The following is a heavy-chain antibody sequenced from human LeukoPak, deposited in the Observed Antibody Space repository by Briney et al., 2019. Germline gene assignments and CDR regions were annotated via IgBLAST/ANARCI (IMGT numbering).Heavy chain of an antibody. Sequence: GGSLRLSCAASGFNFSRNGMSWVRQAPGKGLEWVSAISGSDGSTYYADSVKGRFTISRDNAKNSLYLQMNSLRAEDTAVYYCARDSGAYYYYMDVWGKGTTVTISS. J-gene: IGHJ6*03. CDR3: ARDSGAYYYYMDV. CDR2: ISGSDGST. CDR1: GFNFSRNG. V-gene: IGHV3-23*01.